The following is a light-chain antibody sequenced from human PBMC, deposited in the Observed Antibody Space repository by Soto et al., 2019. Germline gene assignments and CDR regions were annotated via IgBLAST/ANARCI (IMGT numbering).Light chain of an antibody. Sequence: QSVLTQPPSASGSPGQSVTISCTGTSSDVGGYNYVSWYQQYPGKAPKLMIYEVSKRPSGVPDRFSGSKSGNTASLTVSGLQAEDEADYYCSSYAGSNLVVFGGGTKLTVL. CDR2: EVS. CDR3: SSYAGSNLVV. CDR1: SSDVGGYNY. V-gene: IGLV2-8*01. J-gene: IGLJ2*01.